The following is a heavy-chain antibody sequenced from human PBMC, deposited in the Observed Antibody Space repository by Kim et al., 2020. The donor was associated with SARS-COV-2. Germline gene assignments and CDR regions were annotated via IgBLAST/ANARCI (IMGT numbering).Heavy chain of an antibody. D-gene: IGHD6-6*01. Sequence: ASVKVSCKASGYTFTSYGISWVRQAPGQGLEWMGWISAYNGNTNYAQKLQGRVTMTTDTSTSTAYMELRSLRSDDTAVYYCARVAPGIAARSYYYGMDVWGQGTTVTVSS. CDR3: ARVAPGIAARSYYYGMDV. J-gene: IGHJ6*02. V-gene: IGHV1-18*01. CDR1: GYTFTSYG. CDR2: ISAYNGNT.